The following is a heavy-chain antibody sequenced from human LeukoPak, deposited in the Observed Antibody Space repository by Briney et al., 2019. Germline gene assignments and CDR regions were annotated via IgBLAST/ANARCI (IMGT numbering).Heavy chain of an antibody. CDR3: STDPRLLIY. J-gene: IGHJ4*01. CDR1: GFTFSDYY. CDR2: ISGSGSDI. Sequence: GGSLRLSCAASGFTFSDYYMSWIRQAPGKGLEWVSYISGSGSDIYYADSVKGRFTISRDNAKNSLYLQMNSLRPEDTAPYYCSTDPRLLIYWGHGTLVTVSS. V-gene: IGHV3-11*01. D-gene: IGHD2-8*01.